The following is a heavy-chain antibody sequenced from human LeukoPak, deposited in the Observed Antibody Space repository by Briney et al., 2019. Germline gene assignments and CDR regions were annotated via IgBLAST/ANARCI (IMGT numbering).Heavy chain of an antibody. J-gene: IGHJ5*02. CDR1: GYRFTGYY. V-gene: IGHV1-2*06. CDR2: INPHSGDT. CDR3: ARDESGHWFDP. Sequence: GASVKVSCKASGYRFTGYYIHWVRQAPGQGPEWMGRINPHSGDTTYAQKFHGRVTLTTDTSISTAYMELGRLRYDDTAVYYCARDESGHWFDPWGQGSLVTVSS.